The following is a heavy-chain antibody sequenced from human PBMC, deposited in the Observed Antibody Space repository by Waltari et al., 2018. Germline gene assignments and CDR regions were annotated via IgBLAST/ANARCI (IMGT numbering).Heavy chain of an antibody. Sequence: QVQLVQSGAEVKEPGASVKVSCKASGYTFTAHHIHWMRQAPGQGLGWMGWNNPNSGDTNNAQKFEGRVTMTRDTSISTAYMELSRLRSDDTAMYYCARDREATYNVYYYYMDVWGKGTTVTVSS. J-gene: IGHJ6*03. CDR2: NNPNSGDT. D-gene: IGHD1-1*01. CDR1: GYTFTAHH. CDR3: ARDREATYNVYYYYMDV. V-gene: IGHV1-2*02.